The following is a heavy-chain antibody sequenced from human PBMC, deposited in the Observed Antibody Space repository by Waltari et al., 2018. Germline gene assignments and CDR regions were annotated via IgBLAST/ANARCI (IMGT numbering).Heavy chain of an antibody. CDR3: ARDRSPYYDFWRGIIGDYYMDV. V-gene: IGHV1-18*01. J-gene: IGHJ6*03. CDR2: ISAYNGNT. Sequence: QVQLVQSGAEVKKPGASVKVSCKASGYTFTSYGISWVGQAPGQGLEWMGWISAYNGNTNYAQKLQGRVTMTTDTSTSTAYMELRSLRSDDTAVYYCARDRSPYYDFWRGIIGDYYMDVWGKGTTVTISS. CDR1: GYTFTSYG. D-gene: IGHD3-3*01.